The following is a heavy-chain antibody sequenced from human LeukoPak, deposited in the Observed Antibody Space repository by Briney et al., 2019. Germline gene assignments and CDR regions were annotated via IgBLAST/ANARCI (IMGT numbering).Heavy chain of an antibody. CDR2: INAGNGNT. CDR3: ARKDCRGGSCYTAYRDYYGMDV. J-gene: IGHJ6*02. D-gene: IGHD2-15*01. Sequence: GASVKVSCKASGYTFTSYAMHWVRQAPGQRLEWMGWINAGNGNTKYSQKFQGGVTITRDTSASTAYMELSSLRSEDTAVYYCARKDCRGGSCYTAYRDYYGMDVWGQGTTVTVSS. V-gene: IGHV1-3*01. CDR1: GYTFTSYA.